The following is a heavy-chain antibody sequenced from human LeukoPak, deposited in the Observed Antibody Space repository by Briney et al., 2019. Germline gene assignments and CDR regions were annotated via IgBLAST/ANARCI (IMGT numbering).Heavy chain of an antibody. V-gene: IGHV3-23*01. CDR3: ARVPRYSSSWYGTNWFDP. J-gene: IGHJ5*02. CDR2: ISGSGGST. Sequence: GGSLRLSCAASGFTFSSYAMSWVRQAPGKGLEWVSAISGSGGSTYYADSVKGRFTISRDNSKNTLYLQMNSLRAEDTAVYYCARVPRYSSSWYGTNWFDPWGQGTLVTVSS. D-gene: IGHD6-13*01. CDR1: GFTFSSYA.